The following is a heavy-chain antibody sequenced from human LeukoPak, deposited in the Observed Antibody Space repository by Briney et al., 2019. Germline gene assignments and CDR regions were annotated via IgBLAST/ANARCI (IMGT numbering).Heavy chain of an antibody. Sequence: ASVKVSCKASGYTFTSYGISWVRQAPGQGLEWMGWINPNSGGTNYAQKFQGRVTMTRDTSISTAYMELSRLRSDDTAVYYCASGPVWFGELLRDYWGQGTLVTVSS. CDR2: INPNSGGT. J-gene: IGHJ4*02. CDR1: GYTFTSYG. CDR3: ASGPVWFGELLRDY. V-gene: IGHV1-2*02. D-gene: IGHD3-10*01.